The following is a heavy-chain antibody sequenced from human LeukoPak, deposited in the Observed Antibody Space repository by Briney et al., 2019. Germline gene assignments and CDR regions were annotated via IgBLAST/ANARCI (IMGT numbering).Heavy chain of an antibody. V-gene: IGHV3-30*18. J-gene: IGHJ6*02. CDR3: AKDVQSTPYYYYGMDV. D-gene: IGHD2-15*01. Sequence: PGRSLRLSCAASGFTFSSYDMHWVRQAPGKGLEWVAVISYDGSKNYYGDSVKGRFTISRDNSKNTVYLQMHSLRAEDTAVYSCAKDVQSTPYYYYGMDVWGQGTTVTVSS. CDR1: GFTFSSYD. CDR2: ISYDGSKN.